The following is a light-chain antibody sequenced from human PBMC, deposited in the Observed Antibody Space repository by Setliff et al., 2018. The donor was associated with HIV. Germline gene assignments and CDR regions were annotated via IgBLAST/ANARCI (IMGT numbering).Light chain of an antibody. CDR1: SSDIGGYDY. V-gene: IGLV2-14*03. Sequence: QSVLTQPASVSGSPGQSITISCTGTSSDIGGYDYVSWFQHHPGKAPKLMMSDVTKRPPGVSTRFSGSKSGNTASLTISGLQAEDEAGYYCSSYSRSSTFGVFGTGTKVTVL. J-gene: IGLJ1*01. CDR2: DVT. CDR3: SSYSRSSTFGV.